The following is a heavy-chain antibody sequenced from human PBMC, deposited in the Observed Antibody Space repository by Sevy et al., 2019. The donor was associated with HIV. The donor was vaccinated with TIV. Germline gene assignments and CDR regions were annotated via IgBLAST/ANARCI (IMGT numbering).Heavy chain of an antibody. CDR1: GFSFSSFW. CDR2: IKEDGSEK. CDR3: AREGQWSHPGDY. Sequence: GGSLRLSCAASGFSFSSFWMSWVRQSPGKALEWVANIKEDGSEKYYVDSVKGRFTISRDNAKNSLYLQMNSLRAEDTAVYYCAREGQWSHPGDYWGQGTLVTVSS. J-gene: IGHJ4*02. V-gene: IGHV3-7*01. D-gene: IGHD2-15*01.